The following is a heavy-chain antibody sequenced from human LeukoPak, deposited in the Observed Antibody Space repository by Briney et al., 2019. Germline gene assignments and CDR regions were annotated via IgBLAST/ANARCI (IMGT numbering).Heavy chain of an antibody. Sequence: ASVKVSCKASGYTFTNYRIHWVRQAPGQSLEWMGQINGGVENTKYSQKFQGRLTITRDIVATTAYLELSSLRSEDTAVYFCARAEVLESFGHNTHCMDVWGQGTTVIASS. CDR3: ARAEVLESFGHNTHCMDV. D-gene: IGHD3-16*01. J-gene: IGHJ6*02. V-gene: IGHV1-3*01. CDR1: GYTFTNYR. CDR2: INGGVENT.